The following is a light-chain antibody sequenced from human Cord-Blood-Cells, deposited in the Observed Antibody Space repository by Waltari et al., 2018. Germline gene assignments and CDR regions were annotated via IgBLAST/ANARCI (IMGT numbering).Light chain of an antibody. CDR3: QQYNNWPLT. V-gene: IGKV3D-15*01. J-gene: IGKJ4*01. CDR1: QSVSSN. Sequence: EIVMTQSPATLSVSPGERATLSYRASQSVSSNLAWYQQKPGQAHRLLIYGASTRATGIPARFSGSGSGTEFTLTISSLQSEDFAVYYCQQYNNWPLTFGGGTKVEIK. CDR2: GAS.